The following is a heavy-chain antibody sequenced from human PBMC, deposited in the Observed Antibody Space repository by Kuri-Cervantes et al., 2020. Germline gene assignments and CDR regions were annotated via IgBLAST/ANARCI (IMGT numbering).Heavy chain of an antibody. Sequence: GESLKISCAASGFTFSSYAMSWVRQAPGKGLEWVSVIYSGGSTYYADSVKGRFTISRDNSKNTLYLQMNSLRAEDTAVYYCARDPEALWFGEWDYGMDVWGQGTTVTVSS. CDR2: IYSGGST. CDR3: ARDPEALWFGEWDYGMDV. D-gene: IGHD3-10*01. V-gene: IGHV3-53*01. CDR1: GFTFSSYA. J-gene: IGHJ6*02.